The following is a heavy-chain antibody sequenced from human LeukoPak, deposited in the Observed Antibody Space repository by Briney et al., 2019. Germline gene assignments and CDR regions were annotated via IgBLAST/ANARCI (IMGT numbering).Heavy chain of an antibody. D-gene: IGHD7-27*01. J-gene: IGHJ4*02. Sequence: GGSLRLSCAASGFTFTSYSMTWVRQAPGKGLEWVSFISSRGTYIFYADSMKGRFTIPRDNSKNSLYLQMDSLRTEDTALYYCAKDISGDWGQGTLVTVSS. CDR2: ISSRGTYI. V-gene: IGHV3-21*04. CDR1: GFTFTSYS. CDR3: AKDISGD.